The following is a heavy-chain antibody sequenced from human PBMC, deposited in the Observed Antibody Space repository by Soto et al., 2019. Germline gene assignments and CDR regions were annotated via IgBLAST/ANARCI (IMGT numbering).Heavy chain of an antibody. CDR3: ARSDYDYIWGSYRYTSLDY. CDR1: GYTFTGYY. J-gene: IGHJ4*02. Sequence: ASVKVSCKASGYTFTGYYMHWVRQAPGQGLEWMGWINPNSGGTNYAQKFQGWVTMTRDTSISTAYMELSRLRSDDTAVYYCARSDYDYIWGSYRYTSLDYWGQGTLVTVSS. CDR2: INPNSGGT. V-gene: IGHV1-2*04. D-gene: IGHD3-16*02.